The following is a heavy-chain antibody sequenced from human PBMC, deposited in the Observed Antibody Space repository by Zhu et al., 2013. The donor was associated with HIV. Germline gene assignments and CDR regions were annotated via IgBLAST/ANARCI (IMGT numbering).Heavy chain of an antibody. CDR2: INPNSGGT. J-gene: IGHJ3*02. CDR3: ARDCPSCEVADAFDI. Sequence: QVQLVQSGAEVKKPGASVKVSCKASGYTFTGYFMHWVRQAPGHGLEWLGWINPNSGGTNYAQRFLGRVTMTRDTSITSAYMELTRLRSDDTAVYYCARDCPSCEVADAFDIWGQGTMVTVSS. CDR1: GYTFTGYF. D-gene: IGHD5-12*01. V-gene: IGHV1-2*02.